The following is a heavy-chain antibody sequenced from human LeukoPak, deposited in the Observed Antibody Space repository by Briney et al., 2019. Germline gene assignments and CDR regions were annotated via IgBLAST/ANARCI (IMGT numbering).Heavy chain of an antibody. CDR3: ARGWKYSSGWYYYYYYMDV. CDR2: TYYRSKWYN. D-gene: IGHD6-19*01. J-gene: IGHJ6*03. CDR1: GDSVSSNSAA. V-gene: IGHV6-1*01. Sequence: SQTLSLTCAISGDSVSSNSAAWNWIRQSPSRGLEWLGRTYYRSKWYNDYAVSVKSRITINPDTSKNQFSLQLNSVTPEDTAVYYCARGWKYSSGWYYYYYYMDVWGKGTTVTISS.